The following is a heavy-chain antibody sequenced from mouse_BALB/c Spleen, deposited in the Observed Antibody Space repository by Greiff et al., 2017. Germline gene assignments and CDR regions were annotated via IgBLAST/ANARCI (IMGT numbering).Heavy chain of an antibody. J-gene: IGHJ2*01. CDR2: INPYYGST. CDR1: GYSFTDYI. V-gene: IGHV1-39*01. CDR3: ARSVVGDC. D-gene: IGHD1-1*01. Sequence: EVQLQQTGPELVKPGASVKISCKASGYSFTDYIMLWVKQSHGKSLEWIGNINPYYGSTSYNLKFKGKATLTVDKSSSTAYMQLNSLTSEDSAVYYCARSVVGDCWGQGTTLTVSS.